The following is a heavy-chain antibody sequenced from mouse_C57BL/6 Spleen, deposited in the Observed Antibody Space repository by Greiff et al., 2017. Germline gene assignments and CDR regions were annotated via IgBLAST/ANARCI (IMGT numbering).Heavy chain of an antibody. J-gene: IGHJ4*01. V-gene: IGHV1-82*01. CDR3: ARWGTTYAMDY. Sequence: QVQLKESGPELVKPGASVKISCKASGYAFSSSWMNWVKQRPGKGLEWIGRIYPGDGDTNYNGKFKGKATLTADKSSSTAYMQLSSLTSEDSAVYFCARWGTTYAMDYWGQGTSVTVSS. CDR2: IYPGDGDT. D-gene: IGHD1-1*01. CDR1: GYAFSSSW.